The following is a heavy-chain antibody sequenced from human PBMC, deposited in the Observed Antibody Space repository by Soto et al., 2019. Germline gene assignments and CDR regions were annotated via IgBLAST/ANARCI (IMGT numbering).Heavy chain of an antibody. CDR3: GKLPPVVGATGVFDI. J-gene: IGHJ3*02. V-gene: IGHV3-30*18. CDR2: ISYDGTNK. CDR1: GFTFSSHA. Sequence: QVQLVESGGGVVQPGRSLRLSCAASGFTFSSHAMHWVRQAPGKGLEWVAVISYDGTNKYYSDSVKGRFAISRDNSKKTLYLQMNSLRAEDTAVYYCGKLPPVVGATGVFDIWGLGTMVTVS. D-gene: IGHD1-26*01.